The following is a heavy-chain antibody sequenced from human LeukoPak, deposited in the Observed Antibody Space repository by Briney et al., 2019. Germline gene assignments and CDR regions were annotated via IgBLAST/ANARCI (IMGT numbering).Heavy chain of an antibody. CDR3: ARGGIVVAVCFDF. CDR2: VYHTGSP. J-gene: IGHJ4*02. CDR1: GYSISNDYY. D-gene: IGHD2-21*01. Sequence: PSETLSLTCIVSGYSISNDYYWGWVRQPPGKGLEWIGSVYHTGSPYYNPSLRSRVTISVDTSKNHLSLRLRSVTAADTAVYYCARGGIVVAVCFDFWGKGTLLTVSS. V-gene: IGHV4-38-2*02.